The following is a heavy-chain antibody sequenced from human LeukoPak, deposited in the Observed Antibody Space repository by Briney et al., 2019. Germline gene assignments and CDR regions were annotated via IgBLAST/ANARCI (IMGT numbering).Heavy chain of an antibody. Sequence: SETPSLTCTVSGGSTSSYYWSWIRQPPGKGLEWLGYIYYSGSTNYNPSLKSRVTMSVDTSKNQFSLKLSSVTAADTAVYYCARSAGYQLLEGYYYYMDVWGKGTTVTVSS. J-gene: IGHJ6*03. CDR3: ARSAGYQLLEGYYYYMDV. D-gene: IGHD2-2*01. V-gene: IGHV4-59*01. CDR2: IYYSGST. CDR1: GGSTSSYY.